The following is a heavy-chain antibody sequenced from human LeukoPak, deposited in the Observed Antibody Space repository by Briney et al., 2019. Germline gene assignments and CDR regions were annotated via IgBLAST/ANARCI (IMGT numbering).Heavy chain of an antibody. J-gene: IGHJ4*02. D-gene: IGHD2-2*01. CDR2: FDVIDAKT. CDR3: AAARPSSPLAY. Sequence: GASVKVSCTVSGSSLTELSLYWVRQAPGKGLEWMGGFDVIDAKTFYAQKFQGRVTMTEDSSTDTAYMELSSLRSDDTAFYYCAAARPSSPLAYWGQGTLSTVSS. CDR1: GSSLTELS. V-gene: IGHV1-24*01.